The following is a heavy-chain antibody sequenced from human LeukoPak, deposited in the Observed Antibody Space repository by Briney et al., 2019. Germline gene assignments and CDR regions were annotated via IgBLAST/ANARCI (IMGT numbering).Heavy chain of an antibody. CDR3: STLTSRGLSDS. Sequence: GGSLRLSCAASGFTFTNAWMNWVRQAPGKGLEWVSRIKSKADGETIDYAAPVKGRFTFSRDDSKNMLYLQMNSLKSEDTAVYYCSTLTSRGLSDSWGQGTLVTVSS. D-gene: IGHD1-20*01. CDR1: GFTFTNAW. CDR2: IKSKADGETI. V-gene: IGHV3-15*07. J-gene: IGHJ4*02.